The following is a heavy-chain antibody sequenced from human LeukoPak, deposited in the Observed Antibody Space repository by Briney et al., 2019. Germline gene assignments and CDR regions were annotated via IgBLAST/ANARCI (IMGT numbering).Heavy chain of an antibody. V-gene: IGHV3-30*18. J-gene: IGHJ6*02. D-gene: IGHD4-23*01. CDR3: AKDRWVLHYYFYGMDV. CDR1: GFTFSSYG. CDR2: ISYDGSNK. Sequence: GGSLRLSCAASGFTFSSYGMHWVRQAPGKGLEWVAVISYDGSNKHYADSVKGRFTISRDNSKNTLYLQMNSLRAEDTAVYYCAKDRWVLHYYFYGMDVWGQGTTVTVSS.